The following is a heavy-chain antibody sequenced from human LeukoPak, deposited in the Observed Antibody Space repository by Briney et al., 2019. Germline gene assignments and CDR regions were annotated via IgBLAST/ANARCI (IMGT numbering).Heavy chain of an antibody. CDR3: SRESGAFCPFGY. D-gene: IGHD1-26*01. Sequence: GESLQISCKGSGYSFTSYWIGWGRRMPGKGREWIGEISLTGETNYNPSLNGRVTMSLDESRNQLSLDLTSVTAADTAIYYCSRESGAFCPFGYWGQGTLVIVPP. CDR2: ISLTGET. CDR1: GYSFTSYW. V-gene: IGHV5-10-1*01. J-gene: IGHJ4*02.